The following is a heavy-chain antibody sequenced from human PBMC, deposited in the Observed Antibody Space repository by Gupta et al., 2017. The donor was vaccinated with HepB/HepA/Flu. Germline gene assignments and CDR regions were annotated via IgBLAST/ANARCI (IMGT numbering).Heavy chain of an antibody. D-gene: IGHD6-13*01. Sequence: EVHLVESGGGLVQPGGSLRLSCAASGFTFSSYWMHWVRQVPGKGLVWVSRINSEGSTTNYADSVKGRFTISRDNAKNTLYLQMNSLRADDTAVYYCASGGYSSLSTTIDLWGQGTLVTVSS. CDR3: ASGGYSSLSTTIDL. CDR2: INSEGSTT. CDR1: GFTFSSYW. V-gene: IGHV3-74*01. J-gene: IGHJ5*02.